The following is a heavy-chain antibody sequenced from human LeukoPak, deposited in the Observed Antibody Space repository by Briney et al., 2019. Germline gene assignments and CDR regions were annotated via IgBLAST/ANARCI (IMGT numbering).Heavy chain of an antibody. CDR3: TRDMSGDGPLES. Sequence: GGSLRLSCAASGLIVSNNYMNWVRQAPGKGLEWVAVLYTDGSTYYADSVKGRFTISRDIPKNMINLHMNSLRAEDTAVYYCTRDMSGDGPLESWGQEPRPPSPQ. J-gene: IGHJ5*01. CDR2: LYTDGST. CDR1: GLIVSNNY. V-gene: IGHV3-53*01. D-gene: IGHD4-17*01.